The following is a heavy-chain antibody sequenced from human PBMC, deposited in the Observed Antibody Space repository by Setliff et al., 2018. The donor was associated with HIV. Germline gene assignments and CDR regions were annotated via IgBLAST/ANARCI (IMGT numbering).Heavy chain of an antibody. CDR1: GFTFSSYA. CDR2: ISSSSSYT. V-gene: IGHV3-21*01. J-gene: IGHJ4*02. D-gene: IGHD3-22*01. CDR3: ARDYYYDSSGYRYFDY. Sequence: GGSLRLSCAASGFTFSSYAMSWVRQAPGKGLEWVSYISSSSSYTHYADSVKGRFTISRDNAKNSLYLQMNSLTAEDTAVYYCARDYYYDSSGYRYFDYWGQGTLVTVSS.